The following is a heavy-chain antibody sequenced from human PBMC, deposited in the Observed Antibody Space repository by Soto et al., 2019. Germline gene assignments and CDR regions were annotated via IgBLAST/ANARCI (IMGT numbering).Heavy chain of an antibody. CDR3: ARDLIDIVVVPVAYYYYGMDV. CDR1: GFTFSSYA. J-gene: IGHJ6*02. Sequence: GGSLRLSCAASGFTFSSYAMHWVLQAPCKGLEWVAVISYDGSNKYYADSVKGRFTISRDNSKNTLYLQMNSLRAEDTAVYYCARDLIDIVVVPVAYYYYGMDVWGQGTTVTVSS. V-gene: IGHV3-30-3*01. CDR2: ISYDGSNK. D-gene: IGHD2-2*01.